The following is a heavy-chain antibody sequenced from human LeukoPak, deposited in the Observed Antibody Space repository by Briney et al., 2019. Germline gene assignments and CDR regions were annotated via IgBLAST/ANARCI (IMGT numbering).Heavy chain of an antibody. Sequence: ASVKVSCKASGYTFTGYDMHWVRQAPGQGLEWMGWINPNSGGTNYAQKFQGRVTMTRDTSISTAYMELSRLRSDDTAVYYCARERNYYDSSGYYLWGQGTLVTVSS. V-gene: IGHV1-2*02. CDR2: INPNSGGT. CDR1: GYTFTGYD. J-gene: IGHJ4*02. CDR3: ARERNYYDSSGYYL. D-gene: IGHD3-22*01.